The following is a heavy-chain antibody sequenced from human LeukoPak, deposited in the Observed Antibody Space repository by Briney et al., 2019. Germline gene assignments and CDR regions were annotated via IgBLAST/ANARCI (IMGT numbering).Heavy chain of an antibody. Sequence: GRSLRLSCAASGFDSSGYGMHWVRQAPGKGLEWVAVISYDGSNRYYGDSVKGRFTIYRDNSKNTLYLQMNSLRAEDSAVYYCAKDYDILTGYSIGYYFDYWGQGTLVTVSS. V-gene: IGHV3-30*18. CDR1: GFDSSGYG. J-gene: IGHJ4*02. CDR3: AKDYDILTGYSIGYYFDY. CDR2: ISYDGSNR. D-gene: IGHD3-9*01.